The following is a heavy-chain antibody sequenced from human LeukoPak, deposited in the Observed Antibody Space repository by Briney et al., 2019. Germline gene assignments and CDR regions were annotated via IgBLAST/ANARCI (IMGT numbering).Heavy chain of an antibody. V-gene: IGHV3-21*01. CDR2: ISSSSSYI. Sequence: PGGSLRLSCAASGFTFSSYSMNWVRQAPGKGLEWVSSISSSSSYIYYADSVKGRFTISRDNAKNSLYLQMNSLRAEDTAVYYCARGYYDILTGYSPFDYWGQGTLVNVSS. J-gene: IGHJ4*02. CDR1: GFTFSSYS. CDR3: ARGYYDILTGYSPFDY. D-gene: IGHD3-9*01.